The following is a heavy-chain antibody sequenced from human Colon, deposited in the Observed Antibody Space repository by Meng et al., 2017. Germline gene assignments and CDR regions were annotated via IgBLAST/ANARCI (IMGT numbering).Heavy chain of an antibody. D-gene: IGHD3-9*01. J-gene: IGHJ4*02. CDR3: ARGVDWAKSGNF. Sequence: QEEPEASGPGLLRPPEPTSPASTASGASVSDTNSAWSRLRQPPGKGLECIGYGSTNHNPSLKSRVITSVDTSKNQFSPTLNSVTAADTAVYYCARGVDWAKSGNFWDQGTLVTVSS. CDR1: GASVSDTNSA. V-gene: IGHV4-61*01. CDR2: GST.